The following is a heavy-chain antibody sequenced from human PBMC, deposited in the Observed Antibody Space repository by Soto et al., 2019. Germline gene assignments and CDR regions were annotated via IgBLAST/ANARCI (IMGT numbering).Heavy chain of an antibody. V-gene: IGHV3-23*01. CDR2: ISGSGGST. Sequence: GGSLRLSCAASGFTFSSYAMSWVRQAPGKGLEWVSAISGSGGSTYYADSVKGRFTISRDNSKNTLYLQMNSLRAEDTAVYYCAKACSSGWYGVYDAFDIWGQGTMVTVS. J-gene: IGHJ3*02. CDR1: GFTFSSYA. D-gene: IGHD6-19*01. CDR3: AKACSSGWYGVYDAFDI.